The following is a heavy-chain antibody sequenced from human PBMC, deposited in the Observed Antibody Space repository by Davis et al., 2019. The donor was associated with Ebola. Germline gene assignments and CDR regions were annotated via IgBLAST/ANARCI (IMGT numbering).Heavy chain of an antibody. CDR2: IYSGGST. D-gene: IGHD1-7*01. CDR1: GFTVSSNY. J-gene: IGHJ3*02. V-gene: IGHV3-53*01. Sequence: GGSLRLSCAASGFTVSSNYMSWVRQAPGKGLEWVSVIYSGGSTYYADSVKGRFTISRDNSKNTLYLQMNSLRAEDTAVYYCAKYNWNYDGAFDIWGQGTMVTVSS. CDR3: AKYNWNYDGAFDI.